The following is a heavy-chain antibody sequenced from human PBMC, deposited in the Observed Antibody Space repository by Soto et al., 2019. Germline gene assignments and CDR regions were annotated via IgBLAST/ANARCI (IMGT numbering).Heavy chain of an antibody. CDR1: GFTFSSYG. V-gene: IGHV3-30*18. CDR3: AKDIYYYGSGSYYNGPDY. CDR2: ISYDGSNK. Sequence: PGGSLRLSCAASGFTFSSYGMHWVRQAPGKGLEWVAVISYDGSNKYYADSVKGRFTISRDNSKNTLYLQMNSLRAEDTAVYYCAKDIYYYGSGSYYNGPDYWGQGTLVTVPS. J-gene: IGHJ4*02. D-gene: IGHD3-10*01.